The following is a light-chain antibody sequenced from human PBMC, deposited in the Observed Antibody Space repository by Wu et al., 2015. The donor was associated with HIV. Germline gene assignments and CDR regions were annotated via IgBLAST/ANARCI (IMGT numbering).Light chain of an antibody. CDR2: GAS. V-gene: IGKV3-15*01. CDR1: QSVNNN. J-gene: IGKJ4*01. Sequence: DIVMTQSPATLSVSPGERATLFCRASQSVNNNLAWYQQKPGQGPRLLIYGASTRATGIPVRFSGSGSGTEFTLTISSLQSEDFAFYYCQQYDRWPSTLTFGGGTEGRYQ. CDR3: QQYDRWPSTLT.